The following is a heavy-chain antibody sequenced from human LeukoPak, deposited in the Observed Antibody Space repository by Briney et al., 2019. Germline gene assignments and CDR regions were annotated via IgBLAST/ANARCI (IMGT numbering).Heavy chain of an antibody. Sequence: ASVKVSCKASGYTFTSYYMHWVRQAPGQGLEWMGIINPSGGSTSYAQKFQGRVTMTRDMSTSTVYMELSSLRSEDTAVYYCARASSGSSLPDLYYYYYYMDVWGKGTTVTVSS. V-gene: IGHV1-46*01. CDR2: INPSGGST. D-gene: IGHD3-10*01. CDR1: GYTFTSYY. CDR3: ARASSGSSLPDLYYYYYYMDV. J-gene: IGHJ6*03.